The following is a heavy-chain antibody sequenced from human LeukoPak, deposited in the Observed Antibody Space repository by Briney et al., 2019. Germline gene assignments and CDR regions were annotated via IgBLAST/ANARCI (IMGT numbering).Heavy chain of an antibody. J-gene: IGHJ4*02. D-gene: IGHD5-24*01. CDR1: GSSFSNYW. Sequence: NHGEPMQISGKGLGSSFSNYWSAWVRQMRGKGLEWMGIIYNGGSETTYDPSYEGQATISADVSTSTAYLQWSSLRASDTAMYYCARESRDGYNQNFDHWGQGTLVTVSS. V-gene: IGHV5-51*01. CDR2: IYNGGSET. CDR3: ARESRDGYNQNFDH.